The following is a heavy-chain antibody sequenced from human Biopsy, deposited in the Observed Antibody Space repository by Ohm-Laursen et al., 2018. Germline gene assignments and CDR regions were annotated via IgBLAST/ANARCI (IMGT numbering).Heavy chain of an antibody. Sequence: SLRLSCAASGFSVSSYDMNWVRQAPGKGLEWISYISETSSHIYDADLVRGRFTVARDIAKNSLYLQLNSPRVEDTAVYYCARDSSRRAREGGMDVWGQGTTVTVSS. V-gene: IGHV3-21*01. CDR2: ISETSSHI. J-gene: IGHJ6*02. CDR3: ARDSSRRAREGGMDV. CDR1: GFSVSSYD. D-gene: IGHD6-6*01.